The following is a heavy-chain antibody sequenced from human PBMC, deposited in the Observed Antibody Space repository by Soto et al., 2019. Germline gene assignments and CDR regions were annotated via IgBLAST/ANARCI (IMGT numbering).Heavy chain of an antibody. CDR1: GFTVSSNY. D-gene: IGHD3-22*01. CDR2: IYSGGST. J-gene: IGHJ3*02. V-gene: IGHV3-53*01. CDR3: ARVIYYYDSSGYFDAFDI. Sequence: EVQLVESGGGLIQPGGSLRLSCAASGFTVSSNYMSWVRQAPGKGLEWVSVIYSGGSTYYADSVKGRFTISRDNSKNTLDLQMNSLRAEDTAVYYCARVIYYYDSSGYFDAFDIWGQGTMVTVAS.